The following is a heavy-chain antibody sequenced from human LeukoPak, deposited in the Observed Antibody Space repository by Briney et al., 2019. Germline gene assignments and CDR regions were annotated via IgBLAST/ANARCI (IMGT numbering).Heavy chain of an antibody. V-gene: IGHV4-59*01. Sequence: SETLSLTCTVPGGSISSYYWSWIRQPPGKGLEWIGHIYYSGSTNYNPSLKSRVTISIGTSKNQFSLRLSSVTAADTAVYYCARGAAGYSYGWGQGTLVTVSS. J-gene: IGHJ4*02. CDR1: GGSISSYY. CDR3: ARGAAGYSYG. CDR2: IYYSGST. D-gene: IGHD5-18*01.